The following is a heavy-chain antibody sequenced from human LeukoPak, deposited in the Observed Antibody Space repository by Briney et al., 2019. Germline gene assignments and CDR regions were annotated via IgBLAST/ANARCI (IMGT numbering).Heavy chain of an antibody. V-gene: IGHV4-59*12. CDR1: GGPITSYY. CDR3: ARAPPDGGNSGLYY. D-gene: IGHD4-23*01. Sequence: SETLSLTCTVSGGPITSYYWSWIRQPPGKGLEWIGHFYYTGSTNYNPSLKSRVTISAETSRNQFSLRLNSVTAADTAVYYCARAPPDGGNSGLYYWGQGTLVTVSS. CDR2: FYYTGST. J-gene: IGHJ4*02.